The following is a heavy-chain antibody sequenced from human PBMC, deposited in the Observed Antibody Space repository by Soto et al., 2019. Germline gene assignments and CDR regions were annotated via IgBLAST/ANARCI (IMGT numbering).Heavy chain of an antibody. CDR3: VRVPPEYTKRGYYYYYGMDV. D-gene: IGHD2-8*01. V-gene: IGHV3-48*01. Sequence: PGESLKISCAASGFTFRNYNMKWVRQAPGKGLEWVAHISLRGSTVDYADSVKGRFTISRDDADNSLFLQMNSLGADDTALYYCVRVPPEYTKRGYYYYYGMDVWGQGTTVTVSS. CDR2: ISLRGSTV. J-gene: IGHJ6*02. CDR1: GFTFRNYN.